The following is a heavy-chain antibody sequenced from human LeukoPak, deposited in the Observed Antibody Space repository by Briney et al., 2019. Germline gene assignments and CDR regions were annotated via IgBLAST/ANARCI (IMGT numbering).Heavy chain of an antibody. D-gene: IGHD2-15*01. J-gene: IGHJ4*02. CDR3: ARDPRSGYFDY. V-gene: IGHV1-18*04. CDR1: GYTFTSYY. Sequence: ASVKVSCKASGYTFTSYYMHWVRQAPGQGLEWMGWISAYNGNTNYAQKLQGRVTMTTDTSTSTAYMELRSLRSDDTAVYYCARDPRSGYFDYWGQGTLVTVSS. CDR2: ISAYNGNT.